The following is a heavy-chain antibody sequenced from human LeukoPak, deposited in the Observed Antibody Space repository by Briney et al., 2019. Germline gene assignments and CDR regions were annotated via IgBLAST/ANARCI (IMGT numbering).Heavy chain of an antibody. CDR1: GGTFSSYA. CDR2: IIPIFGTA. CDR3: ASDVVPAAKGYYMDV. J-gene: IGHJ6*03. Sequence: EASVKVSCKASGGTFSSYAISWVRQAPGQGLEWMGGIIPIFGTANYAQKFQGRVTITTDESTSTAYMEPSSLRSEDTAVYYCASDVVPAAKGYYMDVWGKGTTVTVSS. D-gene: IGHD2-2*01. V-gene: IGHV1-69*05.